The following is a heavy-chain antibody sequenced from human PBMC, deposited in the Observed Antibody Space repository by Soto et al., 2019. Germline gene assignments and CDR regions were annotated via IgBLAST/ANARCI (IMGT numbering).Heavy chain of an antibody. CDR2: ISSSISTM. CDR3: AREVRDTAVADFDY. Sequence: PGWSLRLSCAASGFTFSSYSMNWVRQAPGKGLEWLSYISSSISTMHYADSVKGRFTISRDNAKNSLYLQINSLRDEDTAVYYCAREVRDTAVADFDYWGQGTLVTVSS. D-gene: IGHD5-18*01. J-gene: IGHJ4*02. V-gene: IGHV3-48*02. CDR1: GFTFSSYS.